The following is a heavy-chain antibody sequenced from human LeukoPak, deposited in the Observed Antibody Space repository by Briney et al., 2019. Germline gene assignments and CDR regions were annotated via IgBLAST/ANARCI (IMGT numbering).Heavy chain of an antibody. D-gene: IGHD3-10*01. Sequence: SETLSLTCAVYGGSFSGYYWSWIRQPPGKGLEWIGETNHSGSTNYNPSLKSRVTISVDTSKNQFSLKLSSVTAADTAVYYCARARPSMVRGVNRNWFDPWGQGTLVTVSS. CDR1: GGSFSGYY. V-gene: IGHV4-34*01. CDR3: ARARPSMVRGVNRNWFDP. J-gene: IGHJ5*02. CDR2: TNHSGST.